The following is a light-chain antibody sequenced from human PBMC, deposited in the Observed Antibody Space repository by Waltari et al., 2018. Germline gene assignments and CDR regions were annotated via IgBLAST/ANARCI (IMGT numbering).Light chain of an antibody. CDR1: QGIRND. CDR3: LQHKSYSYA. CDR2: AAS. V-gene: IGKV1-17*01. Sequence: DIQMTQSPSSLSASVGDSVTVTCRASQGIRNDLGCYQQKPEKAPMRLIYAASSLQSGVPSRFSGSGSGTEVTLTISSLQPEDFATYDCLQHKSYSYAFGQGTKLEIK. J-gene: IGKJ2*01.